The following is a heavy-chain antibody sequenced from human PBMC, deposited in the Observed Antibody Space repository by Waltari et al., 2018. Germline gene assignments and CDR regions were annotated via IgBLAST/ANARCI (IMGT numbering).Heavy chain of an antibody. J-gene: IGHJ4*02. CDR1: GFTFSDHA. CDR2: ITGSGDST. CDR3: AKEWRRSLEYLDWLLFALDD. D-gene: IGHD3-3*02. V-gene: IGHV3-23*01. Sequence: EVQLLESGGGLVQPGGSLRLSCAASGFTFSDHAMSWVRQAPGKGVGWVTAITGSGDSTYYAESLKGRFTVSRDKSKNTLYLQMNSLTAEDTAVYYCAKEWRRSLEYLDWLLFALDDWGQGTLVTVSS.